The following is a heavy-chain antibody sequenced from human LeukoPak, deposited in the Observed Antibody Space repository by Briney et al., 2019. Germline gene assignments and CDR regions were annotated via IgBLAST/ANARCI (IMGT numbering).Heavy chain of an antibody. CDR2: ISSSRSYI. V-gene: IGHV3-21*01. D-gene: IGHD4-17*01. Sequence: PGGSLRLSCAASGFTFSSYSMNWVRQAPGKGLEWVSSISSSRSYIYYADSVKGRFTISRDNAKNSLYLEMNSLRSDDTAIYYCARDRDYGTFDYWGQGTLVTVSS. J-gene: IGHJ4*02. CDR1: GFTFSSYS. CDR3: ARDRDYGTFDY.